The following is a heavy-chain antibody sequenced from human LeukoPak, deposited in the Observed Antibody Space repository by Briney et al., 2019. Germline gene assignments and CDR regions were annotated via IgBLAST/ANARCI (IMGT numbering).Heavy chain of an antibody. CDR3: ARERGYNYGYSDY. CDR1: GFTFSSYE. D-gene: IGHD5-18*01. CDR2: ISSSNSNI. Sequence: GGSLRLSCAASGFTFSSYEMNWVRQAPGKGLEWVSYISSSNSNIDYGDSVKGRFTISRDNAKNSLYPQMNSLRAEDTAVYFCARERGYNYGYSDYWGQGTLVTVSS. V-gene: IGHV3-48*01. J-gene: IGHJ4*02.